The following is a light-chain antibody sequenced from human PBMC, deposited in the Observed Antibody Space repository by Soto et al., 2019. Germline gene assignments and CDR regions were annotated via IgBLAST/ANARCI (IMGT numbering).Light chain of an antibody. J-gene: IGKJ1*01. V-gene: IGKV1-5*03. CDR3: QQYNSYPRT. CDR2: KAS. CDR1: QSISTS. Sequence: EIKMTQSPSTLSASVGDRGTIPCRASQSISTSLAWYQQKPGKAPKVLICKASSLGSGVPSRFSGSGSGTEFTLTISSLQPDDFATYYCQQYNSYPRTFGQGNKVEIK.